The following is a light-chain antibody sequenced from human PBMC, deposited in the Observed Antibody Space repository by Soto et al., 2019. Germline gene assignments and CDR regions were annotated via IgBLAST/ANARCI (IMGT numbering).Light chain of an antibody. CDR1: QDIRSS. V-gene: IGKV3-15*01. Sequence: EIVMTQSPATLSVSPGERVTLSCRASQDIRSSLAWYQQKPGQAPRLLIYGASTRAPGFPARFSGSGSGTDFTLTISSLQSEDFAVYYCQQYDNWPWTFGQGTKVDIK. CDR3: QQYDNWPWT. J-gene: IGKJ1*01. CDR2: GAS.